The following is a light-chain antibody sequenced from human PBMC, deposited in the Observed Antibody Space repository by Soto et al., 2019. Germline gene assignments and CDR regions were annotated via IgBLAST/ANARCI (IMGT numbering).Light chain of an antibody. CDR3: QQYGSSPWT. V-gene: IGKV3-20*01. CDR2: GAS. J-gene: IGKJ1*01. Sequence: EIVLTQSPGTLSLSPGERATLSCRASQSVSSSYLAWYQQKPGQAPRPLIYGASSRAIGIPDRFSGSGSGTDFTPPIARLEPADFAVYYCQQYGSSPWTCGQGTKVDIK. CDR1: QSVSSSY.